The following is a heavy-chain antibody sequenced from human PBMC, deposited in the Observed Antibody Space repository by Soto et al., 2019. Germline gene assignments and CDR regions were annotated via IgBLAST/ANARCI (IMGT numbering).Heavy chain of an antibody. CDR3: VKGSASYRQYYFDY. J-gene: IGHJ4*02. D-gene: IGHD3-16*02. Sequence: GGSLRLSWAASGFTFSDYAMSWIRQAPGKGLEWVSVISGGGGSTYLADSVKGRFTISRDNSKNTLYVQMNTLRAEDSAVYYCVKGSASYRQYYFDYWGQGTLVNVSS. CDR2: ISGGGGST. CDR1: GFTFSDYA. V-gene: IGHV3-23*01.